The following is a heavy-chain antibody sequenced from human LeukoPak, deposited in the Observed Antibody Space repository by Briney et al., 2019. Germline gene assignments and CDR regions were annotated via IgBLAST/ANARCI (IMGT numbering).Heavy chain of an antibody. CDR3: ARDRPMGELEPNYYYYYYMDV. Sequence: SVKVSCKASGGTFSSYAISWVRQAPGQGLEWMGGIIPIFGTANYAQKFQGRVTITADESTSTAYMELSSLRSEDTAVYYCARDRPMGELEPNYYYYYYMDVWGKGTTVTVSS. CDR1: GGTFSSYA. J-gene: IGHJ6*03. D-gene: IGHD1-1*01. CDR2: IIPIFGTA. V-gene: IGHV1-69*13.